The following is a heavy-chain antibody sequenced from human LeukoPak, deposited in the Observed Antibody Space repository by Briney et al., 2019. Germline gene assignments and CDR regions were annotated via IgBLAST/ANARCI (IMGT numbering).Heavy chain of an antibody. CDR3: ARRLYCSGGSCYSGDDAFDI. Sequence: GESLKISCKGSGYSFTSYWIGWVRQMPGKGLDWMGIIYPGDSDTRYSPSFQGQVTISADKSISTAYLQWSSLEASDTAIYYCARRLYCSGGSCYSGDDAFDIWGQGTMVTVSS. J-gene: IGHJ3*02. D-gene: IGHD2-15*01. V-gene: IGHV5-51*01. CDR1: GYSFTSYW. CDR2: IYPGDSDT.